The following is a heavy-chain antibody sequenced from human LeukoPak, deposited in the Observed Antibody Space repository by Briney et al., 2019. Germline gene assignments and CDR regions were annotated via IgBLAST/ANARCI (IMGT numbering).Heavy chain of an antibody. V-gene: IGHV3-23*01. CDR3: AKEPDFTTIFGVVIGPAGGFDY. J-gene: IGHJ4*02. CDR1: GFTFSSYA. D-gene: IGHD3-3*01. Sequence: PGGSLRLSCAASGFTFSSYAMSWVRQAPGKGLEWVSAISGSGGSTYYADSVKGRFTISRDNSKNTLYLQMNSLRAEDTAVYYCAKEPDFTTIFGVVIGPAGGFDYWGQGALVTVSS. CDR2: ISGSGGST.